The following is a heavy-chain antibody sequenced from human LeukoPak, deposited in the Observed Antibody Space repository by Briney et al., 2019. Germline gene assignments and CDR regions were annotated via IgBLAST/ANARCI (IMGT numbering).Heavy chain of an antibody. Sequence: PSETLSLTCTVSGGSLSSYYWSWIRQPPGKGLEWIGYIYYSGSTNYNPSLKSRVTISVDTSKNQFSLKLSSVTAADTAVYYCARHRGIVYGYGSIIDYRGQGPMVSVSS. J-gene: IGHJ4*02. CDR2: IYYSGST. D-gene: IGHD5-18*01. CDR3: ARHRGIVYGYGSIIDY. V-gene: IGHV4-59*08. CDR1: GGSLSSYY.